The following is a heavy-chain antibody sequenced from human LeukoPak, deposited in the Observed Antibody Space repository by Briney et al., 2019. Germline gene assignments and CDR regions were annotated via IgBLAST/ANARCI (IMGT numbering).Heavy chain of an antibody. V-gene: IGHV4-61*02. D-gene: IGHD4-17*01. J-gene: IGHJ6*03. Sequence: SETLSLTCTVSGGSISSGSYYWSWIRQPAGKGLEWIGRIYTSGSTNYNPSLRIRVTISVDTSKNQFSLKLSSVTAADTAVYYCARSRTDYGDYYYYYYMDVWGKGTTVTVSS. CDR2: IYTSGST. CDR1: GGSISSGSYY. CDR3: ARSRTDYGDYYYYYYMDV.